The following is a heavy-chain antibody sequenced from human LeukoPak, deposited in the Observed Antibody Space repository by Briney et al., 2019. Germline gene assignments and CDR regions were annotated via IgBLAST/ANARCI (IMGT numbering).Heavy chain of an antibody. CDR3: AKDAYSSSNYHFDY. D-gene: IGHD6-6*01. Sequence: GGSLRLSCAASGFTFSSYGMHWVRQAPGKGLEWVAVISYDGSNKYYADSVKGRFTVSRDNSKNTLYLQMNSLRAEDTAVYYCAKDAYSSSNYHFDYWGQGTLVTVSS. J-gene: IGHJ4*02. CDR1: GFTFSSYG. CDR2: ISYDGSNK. V-gene: IGHV3-30*18.